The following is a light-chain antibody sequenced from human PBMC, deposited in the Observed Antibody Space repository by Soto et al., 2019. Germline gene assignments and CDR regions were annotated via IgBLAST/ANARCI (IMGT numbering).Light chain of an antibody. CDR1: QSISSY. CDR2: IAS. J-gene: IGKJ4*02. V-gene: IGKV1-39*01. Sequence: DIQMTQSPSSLSAFVGDRVTITCRASQSISSYLHWYQQKRGEAPKLLIFIASSLQSGVPSRFSGSRSGTDFTLTITNLQPEDFATYYCQQSDSLPRTFGGGTKLEIK. CDR3: QQSDSLPRT.